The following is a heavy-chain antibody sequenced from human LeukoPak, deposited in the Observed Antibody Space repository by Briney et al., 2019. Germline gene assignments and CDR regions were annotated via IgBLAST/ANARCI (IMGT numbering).Heavy chain of an antibody. CDR1: GGSISSHY. CDR2: IYYSGST. J-gene: IGHJ6*03. V-gene: IGHV4-59*11. CDR3: ASVSHSYYYYYMDV. Sequence: SEILSLTCTVSGGSISSHYWSWIRQPPGKGLEWIGYIYYSGSTNYNPSLKSRVTISVDTSKNQFSLKLSSVTAADTAVYYCASVSHSYYYYYMDVWGKGTTVTVSS.